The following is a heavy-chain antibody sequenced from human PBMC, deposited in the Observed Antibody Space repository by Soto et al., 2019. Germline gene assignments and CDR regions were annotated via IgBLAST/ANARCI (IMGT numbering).Heavy chain of an antibody. CDR3: ARGSRWEPKLDP. CDR2: IIPIFGTA. Sequence: GASVKVSCKASGGTFSSYAISWVRQAPGQGLEWMGGIIPIFGTANYAQKFQGRVTITADESTSTAYMELSSLRSEDTAVYYCARGSRWEPKLDPWGQGTLVTVSS. J-gene: IGHJ5*02. D-gene: IGHD1-26*01. CDR1: GGTFSSYA. V-gene: IGHV1-69*13.